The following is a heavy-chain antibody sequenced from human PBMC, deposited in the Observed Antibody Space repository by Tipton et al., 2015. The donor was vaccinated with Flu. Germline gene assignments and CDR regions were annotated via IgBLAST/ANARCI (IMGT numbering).Heavy chain of an antibody. V-gene: IGHV4-38-2*02. D-gene: IGHD3-22*01. CDR3: ARALSGYYFYAFDI. CDR1: GYSISSGYY. CDR2: IYHSGST. Sequence: TLSLTCTVSGYSISSGYYWGWIRQPPGKGLEWIGRIYHSGSTYYNPSLKSRVTISVDTSKNQFSLKLSSVTAADTAVYYCARALSGYYFYAFDIRGQGTMVTVSS. J-gene: IGHJ3*02.